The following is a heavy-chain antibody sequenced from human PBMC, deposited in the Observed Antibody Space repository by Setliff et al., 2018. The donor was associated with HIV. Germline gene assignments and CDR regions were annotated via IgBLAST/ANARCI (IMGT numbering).Heavy chain of an antibody. Sequence: ETLSLTCAVYGGSFTGYYWTWVRQAPGKGLEWVGHIKSKTDGGTTDYAAPVEGRFTISRDDSKTTLYLQMNSLKTEDTAVYYCTTEDPWLRFGHWGQGTLVTVSS. D-gene: IGHD5-12*01. CDR3: TTEDPWLRFGH. J-gene: IGHJ5*02. CDR1: GGSFTGYY. CDR2: IKSKTDGGTT. V-gene: IGHV3-15*01.